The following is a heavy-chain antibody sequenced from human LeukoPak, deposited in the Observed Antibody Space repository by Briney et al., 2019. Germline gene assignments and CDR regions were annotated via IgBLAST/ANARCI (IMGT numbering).Heavy chain of an antibody. D-gene: IGHD6-6*01. CDR3: ASLSLGHY. CDR1: GFTLNSYW. Sequence: GGSLRLSCAASGFTLNSYWMHWVRQAPGKGLLWVSRINTDGSSTHYADSVKGRLTISRDTSKNTLSLQMNSLRAEDTAVYYCASLSLGHYWGQGTLVTVSS. CDR2: INTDGSST. V-gene: IGHV3-74*01. J-gene: IGHJ4*02.